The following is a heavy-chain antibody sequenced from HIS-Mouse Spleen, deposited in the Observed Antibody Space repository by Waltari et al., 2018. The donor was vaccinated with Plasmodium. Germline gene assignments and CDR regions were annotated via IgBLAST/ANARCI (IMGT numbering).Heavy chain of an antibody. CDR3: ARDPTPNLYYFDY. Sequence: QLQLQESGPGLVKPSETLSLTCTVSGGSISSSSYYWGWIRQPPGKGLAWIGSIYYSGSTYYHPSLKSRVTISVDTSKNQFSLKLSSVTAADTAVYYCARDPTPNLYYFDYWGQGTLVTVSS. CDR1: GGSISSSSYY. J-gene: IGHJ4*02. D-gene: IGHD7-27*01. V-gene: IGHV4-39*07. CDR2: IYYSGST.